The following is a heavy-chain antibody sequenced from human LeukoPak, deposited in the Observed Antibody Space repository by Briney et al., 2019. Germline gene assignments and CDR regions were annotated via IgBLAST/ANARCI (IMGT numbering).Heavy chain of an antibody. CDR1: GFTFSSYW. D-gene: IGHD1-26*01. V-gene: IGHV3-7*01. CDR3: ARGFVGTSPG. Sequence: GGSLRLSCAASGFTFSSYWMSWVRQAPGKGLEWVANINQDGSDKYYVDSAKGRFTISRDNAKNSLYLQMSSLRGEDTAIYYCARGFVGTSPGWGQGTLVTVSS. CDR2: INQDGSDK. J-gene: IGHJ4*02.